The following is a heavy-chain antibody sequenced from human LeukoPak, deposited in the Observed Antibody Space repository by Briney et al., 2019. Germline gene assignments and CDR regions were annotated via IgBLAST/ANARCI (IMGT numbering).Heavy chain of an antibody. Sequence: GGSLRLSCAASGFTFSSYSMHWVRQAPGKGLEWVAFIRYNGNNQYYADSVKGRFTISRDNSKNTLYLQMNSLKGDDTAVYYCAKDSAFYYIDVWGKGTTVIISS. J-gene: IGHJ6*03. D-gene: IGHD3-10*01. V-gene: IGHV3-30*02. CDR3: AKDSAFYYIDV. CDR1: GFTFSSYS. CDR2: IRYNGNNQ.